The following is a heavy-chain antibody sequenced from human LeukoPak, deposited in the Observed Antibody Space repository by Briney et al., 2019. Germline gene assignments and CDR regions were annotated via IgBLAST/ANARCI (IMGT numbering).Heavy chain of an antibody. J-gene: IGHJ4*02. CDR2: IKHEGCEK. D-gene: IGHD5-12*01. Sequence: GGSLRLSCAAWGFTLRVYCVSWARQSTGKGVEWVANIKHEGCEKYYVASEEGRFPISKNIPKNSLYLQMNSLRTEDTAVYFCVKDRGGYVKYKTFESWGQGTLVTVSS. CDR1: GFTLRVYC. V-gene: IGHV3-7*01. CDR3: VKDRGGYVKYKTFES.